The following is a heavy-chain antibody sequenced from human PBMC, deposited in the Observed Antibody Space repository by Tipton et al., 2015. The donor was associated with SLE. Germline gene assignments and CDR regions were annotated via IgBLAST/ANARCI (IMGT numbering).Heavy chain of an antibody. CDR1: GGSFSGYY. CDR3: ARGRGVAADDAFDI. CDR2: INHSGST. D-gene: IGHD6-19*01. J-gene: IGHJ3*02. V-gene: IGHV4-34*01. Sequence: TLSLTCAVYGGSFSGYYWSWIRQPPGKGLEWIGEINHSGSTNYNPSLKSRVTISVDTSKNQLSLNLSSVTAADTAVYYCARGRGVAADDAFDIWGQGTMVTVSS.